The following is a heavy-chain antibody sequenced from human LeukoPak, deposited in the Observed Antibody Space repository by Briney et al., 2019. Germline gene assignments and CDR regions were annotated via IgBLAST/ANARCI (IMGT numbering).Heavy chain of an antibody. CDR3: TTIAVAAN. CDR1: GCTFSNAW. D-gene: IGHD6-19*01. V-gene: IGHV3-15*01. J-gene: IGHJ4*02. CDR2: SKSKTDGGTT. Sequence: PGGSLRLSCAASGCTFSNAWMSWVRQPPGKGLEGVGRSKSKTDGGTTDYAAPVNGRFTISRDDSKNTLYLQMNSLKTEDTAVYYCTTIAVAANWGQGTLVTVSS.